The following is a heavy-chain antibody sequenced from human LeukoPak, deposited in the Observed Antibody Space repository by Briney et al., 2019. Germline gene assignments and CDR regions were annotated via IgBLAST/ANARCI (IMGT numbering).Heavy chain of an antibody. CDR3: VRPESAGTKYRFDY. D-gene: IGHD1-1*01. Sequence: PSETLSLTCTVSGDSFSYFYWSWIRQTPGKGLEWIGYKYYDGNSGNTNYNPSLESRVTISVDTSKNHVSLNLTSVTAADTAVYYCVRPESAGTKYRFDYWGQGALVTVSS. V-gene: IGHV4-59*01. CDR1: GDSFSYFY. J-gene: IGHJ4*02. CDR2: KYYDGNSGNT.